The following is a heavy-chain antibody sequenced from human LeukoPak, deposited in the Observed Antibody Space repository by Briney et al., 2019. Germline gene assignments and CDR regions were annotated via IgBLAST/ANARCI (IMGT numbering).Heavy chain of an antibody. J-gene: IGHJ4*02. D-gene: IGHD4-17*01. V-gene: IGHV3-23*01. CDR1: GFTFSSYW. Sequence: GGSLRLSCAASGFTFSSYWMQWVRQAPGKGLVWVSRLSAGGETTYYADSAKGRFTISRDNAQNTLYLQINSLRAEDTAVYYCARDYADYVGYFFFDYWGQGTLVTVSS. CDR2: LSAGGETT. CDR3: ARDYADYVGYFFFDY.